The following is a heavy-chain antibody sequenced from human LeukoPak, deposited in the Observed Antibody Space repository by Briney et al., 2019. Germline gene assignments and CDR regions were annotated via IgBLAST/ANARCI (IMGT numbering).Heavy chain of an antibody. D-gene: IGHD6-19*01. V-gene: IGHV4-34*01. J-gene: IGHJ2*01. CDR2: INQRRNT. Sequence: PPETLSLTCVVYGESFSGYSWSWIRQPPGKGLEWIGEINQRRNTNYNPFLKSRVTISIDTSKNQFSLKLSSVTAADTAVYYCARHGWHAWYFDLWGRGTLVTVSS. CDR3: ARHGWHAWYFDL. CDR1: GESFSGYS.